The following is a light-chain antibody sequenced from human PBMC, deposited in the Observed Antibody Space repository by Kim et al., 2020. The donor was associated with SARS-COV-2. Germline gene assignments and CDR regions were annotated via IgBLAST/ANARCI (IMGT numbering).Light chain of an antibody. CDR1: QDLLDSDDGDTY. V-gene: IGKV2-40*01. CDR2: T. Sequence: MTQTPLSLPVTPGEPASISCRSSQDLLDSDDGDTYLDWYLQKPGQSPQLLIYTFTLKISRVEAEDIEVYYCMQRIEFPPYGQGTKVDIK. J-gene: IGKJ1*01. CDR3: MQRIEFPP.